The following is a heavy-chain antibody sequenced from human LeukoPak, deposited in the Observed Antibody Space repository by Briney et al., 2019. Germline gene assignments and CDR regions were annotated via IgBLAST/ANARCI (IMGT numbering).Heavy chain of an antibody. J-gene: IGHJ4*02. CDR2: ISSDGSIT. V-gene: IGHV3-74*01. CDR3: ARIQYSGGYYYDY. CDR1: GFTFSTYW. Sequence: GGSLRLSCAASGFTFSTYWMHWVRQAPGKGLVWVSRISSDGSITGYADSVKGRFTISRDNAKNTLYLQMNSLRAEDTAVYYCARIQYSGGYYYDYWGQGTLVTVSS. D-gene: IGHD1-26*01.